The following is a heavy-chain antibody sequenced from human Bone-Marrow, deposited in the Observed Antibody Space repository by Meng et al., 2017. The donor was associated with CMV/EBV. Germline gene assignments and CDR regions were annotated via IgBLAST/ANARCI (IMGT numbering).Heavy chain of an antibody. Sequence: ASVKVSCKASGYTSTSYGISWVRQAPGQGLEWMGWISAYNGNTNYAQKLQGRVTMTTDTSTSTAYMELRSLRSDDTAVYYCARLHSSSSLPLGYYGMDVWGQGTTVTVSS. CDR1: GYTSTSYG. D-gene: IGHD6-6*01. CDR2: ISAYNGNT. CDR3: ARLHSSSSLPLGYYGMDV. J-gene: IGHJ6*02. V-gene: IGHV1-18*01.